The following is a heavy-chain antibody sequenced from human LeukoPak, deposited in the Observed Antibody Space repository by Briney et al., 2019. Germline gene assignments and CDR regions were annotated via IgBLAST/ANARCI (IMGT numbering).Heavy chain of an antibody. CDR1: GYTFTGYY. CDR3: ARRDYYDSSGYNWFDP. V-gene: IGHV1-46*01. J-gene: IGHJ5*02. D-gene: IGHD3-22*01. CDR2: INPSGGST. Sequence: GASVKISCKASGYTFTGYYMHWVRQAPGQGLEWMGIINPSGGSTSYAQKFQGRVTMTRDTSTSTVYMELSSLRSEDTAVYYCARRDYYDSSGYNWFDPWGQGTLVTVSS.